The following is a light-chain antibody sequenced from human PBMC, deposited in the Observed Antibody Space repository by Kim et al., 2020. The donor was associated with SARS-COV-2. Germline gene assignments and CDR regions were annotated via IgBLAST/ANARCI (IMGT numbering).Light chain of an antibody. Sequence: AWGTTVRITCQGDSLRSYYASWYQQKPGQAPVLVIYGKNNRPSGIPDRFSGSSSGNTASLTITGAQAEDEADYYCNSRDSSGNHVVFGGGTKLTVL. CDR1: SLRSYY. CDR3: NSRDSSGNHVV. V-gene: IGLV3-19*01. CDR2: GKN. J-gene: IGLJ2*01.